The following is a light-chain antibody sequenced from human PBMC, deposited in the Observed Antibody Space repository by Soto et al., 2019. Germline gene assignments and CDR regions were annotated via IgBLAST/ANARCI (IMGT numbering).Light chain of an antibody. CDR2: AAS. CDR1: QGISSY. V-gene: IGKV1-8*01. Sequence: AIRMTQSPSSFSASTGDRVTITCRASQGISSYLAWYHQEPGKAPKLLIYAASTLVIGVPSRFSGSGSGTDFHRTISCLESEDFAAYFCQQCYSYPRTFGQGTKVEIK. J-gene: IGKJ1*01. CDR3: QQCYSYPRT.